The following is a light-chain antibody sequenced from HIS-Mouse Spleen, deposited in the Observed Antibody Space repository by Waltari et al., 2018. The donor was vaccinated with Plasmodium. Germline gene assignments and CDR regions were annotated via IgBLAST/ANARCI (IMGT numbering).Light chain of an antibody. CDR2: DCS. Sequence: QSALTQPRSVSGSPGQSVTISCTGTSSDVGGYNYVSWYQQHPGKAPKLMIYDCSKRPSGVPDRFSGSKSGNTASLTISGLQAEDEAEYYCCSYAGSYTYVFGTGTKVTVL. V-gene: IGLV2-11*01. CDR3: CSYAGSYTYV. J-gene: IGLJ1*01. CDR1: SSDVGGYNY.